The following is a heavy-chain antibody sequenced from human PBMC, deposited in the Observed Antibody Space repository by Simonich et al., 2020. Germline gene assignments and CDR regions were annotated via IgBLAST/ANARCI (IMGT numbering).Heavy chain of an antibody. J-gene: IGHJ6*02. Sequence: QVQLQESGPGLVKPSETLSLTCAVSGYSISSGYYWGWIRQPPGNGLGWIGSIYHSGSTYYTPSLKSRVTISVDTSKNQFSLKLSSVTAADTAVYYCARVGYSNYYYYGMDVWGQGTTVTVSS. CDR1: GYSISSGYY. V-gene: IGHV4-38-2*01. CDR2: IYHSGST. D-gene: IGHD6-13*01. CDR3: ARVGYSNYYYYGMDV.